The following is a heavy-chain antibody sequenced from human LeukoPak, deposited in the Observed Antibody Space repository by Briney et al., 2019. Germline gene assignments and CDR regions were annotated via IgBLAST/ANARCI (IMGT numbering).Heavy chain of an antibody. D-gene: IGHD4-11*01. V-gene: IGHV3-48*01. CDR2: ISSSSSTI. J-gene: IGHJ4*02. CDR1: GFTFSSYS. CDR3: ARSKNDYSNYVPY. Sequence: GGSLRLSCAASGFTFSSYSMNWVRQAPGKGLGWVSYISSSSSTIYYADSVKGRFTISRDNAKNSLYLQMNSLRAEDTAVYYCARSKNDYSNYVPYWGQGTLVTVSS.